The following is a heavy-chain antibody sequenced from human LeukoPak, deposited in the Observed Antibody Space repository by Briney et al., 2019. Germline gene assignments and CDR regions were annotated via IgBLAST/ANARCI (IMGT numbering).Heavy chain of an antibody. J-gene: IGHJ4*02. D-gene: IGHD7-27*01. V-gene: IGHV3-7*01. CDR2: VNIDGSEK. CDR3: AREGTLRAHWDPFDY. Sequence: GGSLRLSCAASGFTFSGFWMSWVRQAPGKGLEWVATVNIDGSEKYYVDSVKGRFTISRDNARNSLYLQMNSLRGDDTAVYYCAREGTLRAHWDPFDYWGQGTLVTVSS. CDR1: GFTFSGFW.